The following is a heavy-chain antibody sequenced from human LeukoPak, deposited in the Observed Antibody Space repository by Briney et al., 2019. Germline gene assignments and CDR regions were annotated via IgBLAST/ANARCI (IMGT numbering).Heavy chain of an antibody. CDR3: ARDFYGLSSGWSSPLGY. Sequence: ASVTVSCMASGYTFTGYYMHWVRQAPGQALEWMGWINPNSGGTNYAQKFQGRVTMTRNTCISTAYMELSRLRSDDTAVYYCARDFYGLSSGWSSPLGYWGQGTLVTVSS. D-gene: IGHD6-19*01. V-gene: IGHV1-2*02. J-gene: IGHJ4*02. CDR1: GYTFTGYY. CDR2: INPNSGGT.